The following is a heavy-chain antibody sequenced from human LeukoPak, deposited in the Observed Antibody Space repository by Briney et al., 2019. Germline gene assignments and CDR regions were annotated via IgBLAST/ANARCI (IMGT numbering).Heavy chain of an antibody. Sequence: PGGSLRLSCAASGVSFTTYWMHWVRQAPGKGLEWVAFIRYDGSNKYYADSVKGRFTISRDNSKNTLYLQMNSLRAEDTAVYYCAKDKQQLAPTYYFDYWGQGTLVTVSS. J-gene: IGHJ4*02. V-gene: IGHV3-30*02. CDR2: IRYDGSNK. D-gene: IGHD6-13*01. CDR1: GVSFTTYW. CDR3: AKDKQQLAPTYYFDY.